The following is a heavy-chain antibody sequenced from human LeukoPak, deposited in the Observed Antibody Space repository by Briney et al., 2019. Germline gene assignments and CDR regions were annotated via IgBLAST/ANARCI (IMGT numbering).Heavy chain of an antibody. Sequence: SVKVSCKASGGTLSSYTISWVRQARGQGLEWMGRIIPILGIANYAQKFQGRVTITADKSTSTAYMELSSLRSEDTAVYYCARRAVVWDTAMVFDYWGQGTLVTVSS. CDR1: GGTLSSYT. CDR2: IIPILGIA. CDR3: ARRAVVWDTAMVFDY. V-gene: IGHV1-69*02. D-gene: IGHD5-18*01. J-gene: IGHJ4*02.